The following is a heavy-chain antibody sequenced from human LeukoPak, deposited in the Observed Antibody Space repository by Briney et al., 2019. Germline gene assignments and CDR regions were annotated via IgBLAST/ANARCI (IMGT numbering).Heavy chain of an antibody. CDR1: GFTFSSFS. CDR3: ARPSGSYYVYFDY. D-gene: IGHD1-26*01. CDR2: ISHDGSDK. V-gene: IGHV3-30*03. Sequence: GGSLRLSCAASGFTFSSFSLHWVRQAPGKGLEWMALISHDGSDKYADSVKGRFTVSRDNSKNTLYLQMNSLRAEDTAVYYCARPSGSYYVYFDYWGQGTLVTVSS. J-gene: IGHJ4*02.